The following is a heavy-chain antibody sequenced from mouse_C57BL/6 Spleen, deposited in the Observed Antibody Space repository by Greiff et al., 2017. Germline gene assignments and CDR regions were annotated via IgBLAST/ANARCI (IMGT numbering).Heavy chain of an antibody. V-gene: IGHV1-53*01. D-gene: IGHD2-1*01. CDR2: INPSNGGT. Sequence: QVQLQQPGTELVKPGASVKLSCKASGYTFTSYWMHWVKQRPGQGLEWIGNINPSNGGTNYNEKFKSKATLTVDKSSITAYMQLSSLTSEDSAVYYCAREGIYYGPVFDYWGQGTTLTVSS. CDR3: AREGIYYGPVFDY. CDR1: GYTFTSYW. J-gene: IGHJ2*01.